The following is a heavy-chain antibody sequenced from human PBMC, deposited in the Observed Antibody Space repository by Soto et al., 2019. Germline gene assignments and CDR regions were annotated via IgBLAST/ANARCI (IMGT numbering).Heavy chain of an antibody. CDR2: ISYDGSNK. J-gene: IGHJ4*02. V-gene: IGHV3-30*18. CDR1: GFTFSSYG. Sequence: HPGGSLRLSCAASGFTFSSYGMHWVRQAPGKGLEWVAVISYDGSNKYYADSVKGRFTISRDNSKNTLYLQMNSLRAEDTAVYYCAKDPYPDYDFQYYFDYWGQGTLVTVSS. D-gene: IGHD3-3*01. CDR3: AKDPYPDYDFQYYFDY.